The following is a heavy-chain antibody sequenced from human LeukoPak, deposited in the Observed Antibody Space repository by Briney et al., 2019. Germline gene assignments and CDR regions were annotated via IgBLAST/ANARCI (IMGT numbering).Heavy chain of an antibody. CDR1: GFTFSSYS. J-gene: IGHJ4*02. CDR3: AKVAKLGSIFTFDY. V-gene: IGHV3-23*01. CDR2: ISGSGGST. Sequence: GGSLRLSCAASGFTFSSYSMNWVRQAPGKGLEWVSSISGSGGSTFYADSVKGRFTISRDNSKNTVHLQINSLRADDTAVYYCAKVAKLGSIFTFDYWAQGTLVTVSS. D-gene: IGHD7-27*01.